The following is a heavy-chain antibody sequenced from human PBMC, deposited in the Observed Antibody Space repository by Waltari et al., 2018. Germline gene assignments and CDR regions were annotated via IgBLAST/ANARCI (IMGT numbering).Heavy chain of an antibody. V-gene: IGHV3-7*01. Sequence: EVHLVESGGGLVQPGGSLRLSCAASGFTFSTYWMTWVRQAPGKGREWLANINDEGSEKNYVDSVKGRFTISRDNAKNSLYLQMNSLRAEDTAVYYCARDPHYSNFDYWGQGTLVTVSS. D-gene: IGHD4-4*01. CDR2: INDEGSEK. CDR3: ARDPHYSNFDY. J-gene: IGHJ4*02. CDR1: GFTFSTYW.